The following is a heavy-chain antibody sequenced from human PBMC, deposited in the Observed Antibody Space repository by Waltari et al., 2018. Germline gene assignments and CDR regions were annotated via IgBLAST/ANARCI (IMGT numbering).Heavy chain of an antibody. Sequence: RLQLQESGPGLVKPSETLSLTCTVPGGSISSSRYYLGWIRQPPGKGLEWIGSIYYSGSTYYNPSLKSRVTISVDTSKNQFSLKLSSVTAADTAVYYCARATPGIAAAGIGYWGQGTLVTVSS. CDR2: IYYSGST. CDR1: GGSISSSRYY. D-gene: IGHD6-13*01. V-gene: IGHV4-39*06. CDR3: ARATPGIAAAGIGY. J-gene: IGHJ4*02.